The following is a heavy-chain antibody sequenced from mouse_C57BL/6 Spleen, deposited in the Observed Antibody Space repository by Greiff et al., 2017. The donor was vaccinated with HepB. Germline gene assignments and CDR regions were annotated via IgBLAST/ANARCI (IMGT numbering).Heavy chain of an antibody. CDR1: GYSITSDY. V-gene: IGHV3-8*01. CDR2: ISYSGST. J-gene: IGHJ1*03. CDR3: ARFHLYDGYYVPYWYFDV. Sequence: EVKLQESGPGLAKPSQTLSLTCSVTGYSITSDYWNWIRKFPGNKLEYMGYISYSGSTYYNPSLKSRISITRDTSKNQYYLQLNSVTTEDTATYYCARFHLYDGYYVPYWYFDVWGTGTTVTVSS. D-gene: IGHD2-3*01.